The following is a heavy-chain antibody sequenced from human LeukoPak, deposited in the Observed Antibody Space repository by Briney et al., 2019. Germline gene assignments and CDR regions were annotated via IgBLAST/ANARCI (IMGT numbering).Heavy chain of an antibody. CDR1: GFTFSDYY. CDR2: ISSSGTTT. V-gene: IGHV3-11*01. J-gene: IGHJ6*03. CDR3: ARDQGHYDYYMDV. Sequence: GGSLRLSCAASGFTFSDYYMSWIRQAPGKGLDWILYISSSGTTTYYADSVKGRFTISRDNAENSLYLQMNSLRAEDTAVYYCARDQGHYDYYMDVWGQGTTVTVSS.